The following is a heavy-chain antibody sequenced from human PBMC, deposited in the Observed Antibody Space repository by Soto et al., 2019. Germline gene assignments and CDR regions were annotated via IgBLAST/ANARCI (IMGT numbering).Heavy chain of an antibody. CDR1: GFTFSSYA. J-gene: IGHJ4*02. D-gene: IGHD2-2*01. CDR3: AKPNLYCSSSSCYDS. CDR2: ISGSGGRT. Sequence: PGGSLRLSCAASGFTFSSYAMSWVRQAPGRGLEWVSLISGSGGRTYYADSVKGRFTISRDNSKNTLYLQMNSLTVEDTALYYCAKPNLYCSSSSCYDSWGQGALVTVSS. V-gene: IGHV3-23*01.